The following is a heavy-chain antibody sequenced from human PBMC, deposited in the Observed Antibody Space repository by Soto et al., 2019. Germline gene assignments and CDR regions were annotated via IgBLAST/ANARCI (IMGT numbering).Heavy chain of an antibody. V-gene: IGHV4-59*01. CDR3: AREKWDYGDPYYYYGMDV. D-gene: IGHD4-17*01. J-gene: IGHJ6*02. Sequence: SETLSLTCTVSGGSISSYYWSWIRQPPGKGLEWIGYIYYSGSTNYNPSLKSRVTISVDTSKNQFSLKLSSVTAADTAVYYCAREKWDYGDPYYYYGMDVWGQGTTVTVSS. CDR2: IYYSGST. CDR1: GGSISSYY.